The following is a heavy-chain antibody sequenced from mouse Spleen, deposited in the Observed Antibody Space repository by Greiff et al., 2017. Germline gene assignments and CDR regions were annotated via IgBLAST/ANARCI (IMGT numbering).Heavy chain of an antibody. Sequence: EVKLMESGGGLVKPGGSLKLSCAASGFTFSDYGMHWVRQAPEKGLEWVAYISSGSSTIYYADTVKGRFTISRDNAKNTLFLQMTSLRSEDTAMYYCARPDYYGSSSSWYFDVWGAGTTVTVSS. D-gene: IGHD1-1*01. CDR2: ISSGSSTI. V-gene: IGHV5-17*01. CDR3: ARPDYYGSSSSWYFDV. J-gene: IGHJ1*01. CDR1: GFTFSDYG.